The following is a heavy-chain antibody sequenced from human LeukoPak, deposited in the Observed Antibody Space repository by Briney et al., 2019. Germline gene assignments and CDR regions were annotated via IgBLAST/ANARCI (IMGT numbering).Heavy chain of an antibody. J-gene: IGHJ4*02. Sequence: PSQTLSLTCTVSGGSISSGGYYWSWLRQHPGKGLEWIGYIYYSGSTYYNPSLKSRVTISVDTSKNQFSLKLSSVTAADTAVYYCARDLGYSSSHFDYWGQGTLVTVSS. CDR3: ARDLGYSSSHFDY. V-gene: IGHV4-31*03. CDR2: IYYSGST. D-gene: IGHD6-6*01. CDR1: GGSISSGGYY.